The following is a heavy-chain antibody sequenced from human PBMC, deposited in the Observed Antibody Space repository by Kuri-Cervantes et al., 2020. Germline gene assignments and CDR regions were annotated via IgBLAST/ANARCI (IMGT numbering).Heavy chain of an antibody. D-gene: IGHD5-18*01. CDR2: INPNSGGT. Sequence: ASVKVSCKASGYTFTGHYMHWVRQAPGQGLEWMGWINPNSGGTNYAQKFQGRVTMTRDTSISTAYMELSRLRSDDTAVYYCARAPEYSSIHYYFDYWGQGTRVTVSS. J-gene: IGHJ4*02. CDR3: ARAPEYSSIHYYFDY. CDR1: GYTFTGHY. V-gene: IGHV1-2*02.